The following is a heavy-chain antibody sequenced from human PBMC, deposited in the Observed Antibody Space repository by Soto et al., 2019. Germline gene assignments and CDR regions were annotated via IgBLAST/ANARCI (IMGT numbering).Heavy chain of an antibody. D-gene: IGHD6-6*01. CDR2: IKADGSEK. CDR1: GFTFSIYW. V-gene: IGHV3-7*01. Sequence: GGSLRLSCAASGFTFSIYWMSWVRQAPGKGLEGVANIKADGSEKYYVDSVKGRFTISRDNAKNSVSLQMNSLRAEETAVYYCARETWARFDSWGQGTLVTVSS. J-gene: IGHJ4*02. CDR3: ARETWARFDS.